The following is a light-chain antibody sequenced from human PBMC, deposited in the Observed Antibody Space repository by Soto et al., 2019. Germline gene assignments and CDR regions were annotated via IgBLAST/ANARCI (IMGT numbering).Light chain of an antibody. CDR1: QSVSSN. Sequence: EIVMTQSTATLSVSPGERATLSCRASQSVSSNLAWYQQKSGQSPRLLIYGASTRATGIPARFSGSGSGTEFTLTISSLQSEDFAVYYCQQYNNWPMYTFGQGNKLEIK. J-gene: IGKJ2*01. V-gene: IGKV3-15*01. CDR2: GAS. CDR3: QQYNNWPMYT.